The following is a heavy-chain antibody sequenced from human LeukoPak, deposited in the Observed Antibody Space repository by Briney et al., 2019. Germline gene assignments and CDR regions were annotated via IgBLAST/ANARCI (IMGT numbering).Heavy chain of an antibody. CDR1: GFTFSSYG. CDR2: INTDGSGT. V-gene: IGHV3-74*01. D-gene: IGHD3-16*01. CDR3: TRVITYFDY. J-gene: IGHJ4*02. Sequence: GGSLRLSCAASGFTFSSYGMSWVRQAPGKGLVWVSSINTDGSGTTYTDSVKGRFTISRDNAKNTLYLQMNGLTAEDTAVYYCTRVITYFDYWGQGTLVTVSS.